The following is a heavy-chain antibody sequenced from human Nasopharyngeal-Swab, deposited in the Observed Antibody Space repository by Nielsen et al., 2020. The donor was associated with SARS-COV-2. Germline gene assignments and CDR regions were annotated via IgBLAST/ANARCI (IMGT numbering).Heavy chain of an antibody. V-gene: IGHV3-23*01. D-gene: IGHD4-17*01. CDR3: ARATVTTSN. CDR2: ISGSGGST. CDR1: GFTFISYA. J-gene: IGHJ4*02. Sequence: GESLKLSCAASGFTFISYAMSWVRQAPGKGLEWVSAISGSGGSTYYADSVKGRFTISRDNSKNTLYLQMNSLRAEDTAVYYCARATVTTSNWGQGTLVTVSS.